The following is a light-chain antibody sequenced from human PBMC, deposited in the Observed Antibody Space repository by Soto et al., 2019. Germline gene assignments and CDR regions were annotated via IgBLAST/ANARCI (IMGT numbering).Light chain of an antibody. V-gene: IGLV2-8*01. CDR3: SSYAGSNNLI. CDR2: EVS. Sequence: QSALTQPPSASGSPGQSVTISCTGTSSDVGGYNYVSWYQQHPGKAPKLMIYEVSKRPSGVPDRFSGSKSGNTASLTVSGIQADDEADYYCSSYAGSNNLIFGTGTKVTVL. CDR1: SSDVGGYNY. J-gene: IGLJ1*01.